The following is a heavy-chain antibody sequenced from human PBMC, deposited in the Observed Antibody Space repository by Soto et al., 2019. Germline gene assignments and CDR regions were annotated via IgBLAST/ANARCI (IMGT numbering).Heavy chain of an antibody. CDR1: GGTFSSYA. D-gene: IGHD3-3*01. CDR2: IIPIFGTA. Sequence: ASVKVSCKASGGTFSSYAISWVRQAPGQGLEWMGGIIPIFGTANYAQKFQGRVTITADESTSTAYMELSSLRSEDTAVYYCARVWRDFWSGYQYRPLDGMDVWGQGTTVTVSS. V-gene: IGHV1-69*13. CDR3: ARVWRDFWSGYQYRPLDGMDV. J-gene: IGHJ6*02.